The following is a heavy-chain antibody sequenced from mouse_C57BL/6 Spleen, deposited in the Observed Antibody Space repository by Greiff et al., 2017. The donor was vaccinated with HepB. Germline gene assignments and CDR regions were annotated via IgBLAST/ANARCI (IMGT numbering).Heavy chain of an antibody. CDR1: GFSLSTSGMG. J-gene: IGHJ4*01. CDR2: IYWDDDK. CDR3: ARGERLRGENYAMDY. V-gene: IGHV8-12*01. D-gene: IGHD2-4*01. Sequence: QVQLKESGPGILQSSQTLSLTCSFSGFSLSTSGMGVSWIRQPSGKGLEWLAHIYWDDDKRYNPSLKSRLTISKDTSRNQVFLKITSVDTADTATYYCARGERLRGENYAMDYWGQGTSVTVSS.